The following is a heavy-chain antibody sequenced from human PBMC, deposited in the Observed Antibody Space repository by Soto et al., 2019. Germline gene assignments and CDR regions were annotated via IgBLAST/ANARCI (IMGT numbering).Heavy chain of an antibody. CDR3: ARVLYRNVIHA. CDR2: IDPRNGGT. V-gene: IGHV1-2*02. CDR1: GYIFSDYY. J-gene: IGHJ4*02. D-gene: IGHD5-18*01. Sequence: QVQLVQSGSDVKKPGASFTVSCKASGYIFSDYYIHWVRQAPGQGLEWMGWIDPRNGGTKYAQKFQDRLTMTTDTSTSTAFLELRRLRLDDTAVFFCARVLYRNVIHAWGQGTLVTVPS.